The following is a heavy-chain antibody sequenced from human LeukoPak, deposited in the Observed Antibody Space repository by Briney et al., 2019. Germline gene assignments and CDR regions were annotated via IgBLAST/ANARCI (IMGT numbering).Heavy chain of an antibody. CDR1: GFAVSNNY. CDR2: IYISGNT. V-gene: IGHV3-53*01. Sequence: GGSLRLSCAASGFAVSNNYINWVRQAPGKGLEWVSVIYISGNTFYADSVKGRFTISRDNSENTVYLQMNSLRAEDTAMYYCARVYSGTYHDAFDLWGQGTLVTVSS. J-gene: IGHJ3*01. D-gene: IGHD1-26*01. CDR3: ARVYSGTYHDAFDL.